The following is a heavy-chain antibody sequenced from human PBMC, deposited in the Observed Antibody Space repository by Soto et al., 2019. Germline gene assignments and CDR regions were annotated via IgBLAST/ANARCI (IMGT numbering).Heavy chain of an antibody. CDR2: IYYSGST. V-gene: IGHV4-59*01. CDR3: ARGTGTLYY. J-gene: IGHJ4*02. CDR1: GGSISSYY. Sequence: SETLSLTCTVSGGSISSYYWSWIRQPPGKGLEWIGYIYYSGSTNYNPSLKSRVTISVDTSKNQFSLKLSSVTAADTAVYYCARGTGTLYYWGQGTLVTVSS. D-gene: IGHD1-1*01.